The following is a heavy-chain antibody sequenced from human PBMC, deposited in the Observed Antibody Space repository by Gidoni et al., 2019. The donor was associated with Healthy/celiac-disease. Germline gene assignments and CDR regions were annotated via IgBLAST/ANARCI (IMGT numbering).Heavy chain of an antibody. J-gene: IGHJ4*02. CDR2: IYPGDSDT. CDR1: GYSFPTYW. Sequence: EVQLVQSGAEVKKPGESLKISCKVSGYSFPTYWIGWVRQMPGKGLEWMGIIYPGDSDTRYSPSVQGQVTISADKSITTAYLQWSSLKASDTAMYYCARRIQGYYYGSGSYSYYFDYWGQGTLVTVSS. CDR3: ARRIQGYYYGSGSYSYYFDY. D-gene: IGHD3-10*01. V-gene: IGHV5-51*01.